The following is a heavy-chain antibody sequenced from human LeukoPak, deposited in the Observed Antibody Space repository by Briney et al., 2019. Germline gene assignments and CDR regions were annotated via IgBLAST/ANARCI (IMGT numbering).Heavy chain of an antibody. CDR1: GYTFTSYY. V-gene: IGHV1-46*01. D-gene: IGHD2-2*02. J-gene: IGHJ2*01. CDR2: INPSGGST. CDR3: ARDRMWPHQYQLLYGWYFDL. Sequence: ASVKVSCKASGYTFTSYYMHWVRQAPGQGLEWMGIINPSGGSTSYAQKFQGRVTMTRDTSTSTVYMELSSLRSEDTAVYYCARDRMWPHQYQLLYGWYFDLWGRGTLVTVSS.